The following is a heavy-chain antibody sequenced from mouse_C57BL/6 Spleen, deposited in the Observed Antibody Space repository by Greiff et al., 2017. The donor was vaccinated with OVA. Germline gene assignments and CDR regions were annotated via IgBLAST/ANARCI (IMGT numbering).Heavy chain of an antibody. CDR1: GYTFTSYW. V-gene: IGHV1-50*01. J-gene: IGHJ2*01. CDR2: IDPSGSYT. CDR3: ARRGAYDFEY. Sequence: QVQLQQPGAELVKPGASVKLSCKASGYTFTSYWMQWVKQRPGQGLEWIGGIDPSGSYTTYNQKFKGKATLTVDTSSSTAYMQLSSLTSEDSAVYYCARRGAYDFEYRGEGTTLTVSS. D-gene: IGHD2-14*01.